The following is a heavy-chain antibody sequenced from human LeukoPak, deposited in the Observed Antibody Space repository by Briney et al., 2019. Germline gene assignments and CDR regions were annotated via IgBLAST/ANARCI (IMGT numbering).Heavy chain of an antibody. J-gene: IGHJ4*02. V-gene: IGHV3-66*01. CDR3: ASAVDTAGYFDY. Sequence: GGSLRLSCAASGFTVSSNYKSWVRQAPGKGLEWVSVIYSGGSTYYADSVKGRFTISRDNSKNTLYLQMNSLRAEDTAVYYCASAVDTAGYFDYWGQGTLVTVSS. CDR2: IYSGGST. CDR1: GFTVSSNY. D-gene: IGHD5-18*01.